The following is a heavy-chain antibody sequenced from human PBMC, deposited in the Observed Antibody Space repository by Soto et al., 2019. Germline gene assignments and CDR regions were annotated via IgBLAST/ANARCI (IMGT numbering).Heavy chain of an antibody. CDR3: AADWSNRPFDF. J-gene: IGHJ4*02. CDR2: IVGGSGST. Sequence: QMQLVQSGPEVNKPGTSVKVSCKASGFTLTSADVQWVRQTRGQRLEWIGWIVGGSGSTNYAQQFQGRLAITRDMSTSTVYMELSSLRSEDTAVYYCAADWSNRPFDFWGQGTLVTVSS. CDR1: GFTLTSAD. V-gene: IGHV1-58*01. D-gene: IGHD3-3*01.